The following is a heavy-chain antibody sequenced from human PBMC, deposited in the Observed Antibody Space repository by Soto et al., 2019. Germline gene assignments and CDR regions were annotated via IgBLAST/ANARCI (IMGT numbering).Heavy chain of an antibody. D-gene: IGHD3-22*01. CDR2: TYYRSNWYN. Sequence: SQTLSLTCAISGDSVSSNSATWNWIRQSPSRGLEWLARTYYRSNWYNDYAVSVKSRITVNPDTSKNQFSLHLNSVTPEDTAVYYCVRRFYSDSSAYPNFDSWGQGTLVTAS. CDR1: GDSVSSNSAT. CDR3: VRRFYSDSSAYPNFDS. J-gene: IGHJ4*02. V-gene: IGHV6-1*01.